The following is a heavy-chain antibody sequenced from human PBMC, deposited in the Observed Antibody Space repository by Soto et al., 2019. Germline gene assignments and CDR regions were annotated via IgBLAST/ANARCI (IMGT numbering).Heavy chain of an antibody. CDR1: GASISSYY. CDR3: ARDVRSGYDFQYMDV. V-gene: IGHV4-59*01. J-gene: IGHJ6*03. CDR2: IYYSGST. D-gene: IGHD5-12*01. Sequence: SETLSLTCTVSGASISSYYWSWIRQPPGKGLEWIGYIYYSGSTNYNPSLKSRVTISVDTSKKQFSLKLSSLRSEDTAVYYCARDVRSGYDFQYMDVWGKGTTVTVSS.